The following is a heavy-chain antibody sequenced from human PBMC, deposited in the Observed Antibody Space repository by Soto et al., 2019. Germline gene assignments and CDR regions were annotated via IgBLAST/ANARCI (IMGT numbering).Heavy chain of an antibody. CDR3: AKEEDYYDSSGYPFGY. D-gene: IGHD3-22*01. V-gene: IGHV3-23*01. J-gene: IGHJ4*02. Sequence: GGSLRLSCAASGFTFSSYAMSWVRQAPGKGLEWVSAISGSGGSTYYADSVKGRFTISRDNSKNTLYLQMNSLRAEDTAVYYCAKEEDYYDSSGYPFGYWGQGTLVTVSS. CDR2: ISGSGGST. CDR1: GFTFSSYA.